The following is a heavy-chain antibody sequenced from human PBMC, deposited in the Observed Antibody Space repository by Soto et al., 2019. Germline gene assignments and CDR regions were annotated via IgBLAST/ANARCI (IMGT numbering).Heavy chain of an antibody. Sequence: SETLSLTCTVSGGSISSSSYYWGWIRQPPGKGLEWIGSIYYSGSTYYNPSLKSRVTISVDTSKNQFSLKLSSVTAADTAVYCCPRGGELERRHYYYYGIDVWGKGTTVTVSS. D-gene: IGHD1-26*01. V-gene: IGHV4-39*01. CDR1: GGSISSSSYY. CDR2: IYYSGST. J-gene: IGHJ6*04. CDR3: PRGGELERRHYYYYGIDV.